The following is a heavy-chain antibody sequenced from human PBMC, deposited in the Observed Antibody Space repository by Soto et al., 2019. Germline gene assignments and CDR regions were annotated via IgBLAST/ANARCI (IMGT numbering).Heavy chain of an antibody. CDR3: ARLGGYYQALDS. V-gene: IGHV4-59*08. Sequence: SETLSLTCTVSGGSISSYYWSWIRQPPGKTLEWIGYIYYTGTTAYNPSLKSRVTISLDTAKNQFSLKLDSVTAADTAVYYCARLGGYYQALDSWGQGTLVTVSS. CDR2: IYYTGTT. J-gene: IGHJ4*02. CDR1: GGSISSYY. D-gene: IGHD3-22*01.